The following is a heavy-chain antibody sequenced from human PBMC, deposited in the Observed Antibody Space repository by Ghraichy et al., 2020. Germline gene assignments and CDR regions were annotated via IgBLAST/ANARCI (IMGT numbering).Heavy chain of an antibody. Sequence: LSLTCAASGFTFSSYEMNWVRQAPGKGLEWVSYISSSGSTIYYADSVKGRFTISRDNAKNSLYLQMNSLRAEDTAVYYCARDGDMVRGVSPLYFDYWGQGTLVTVSS. CDR1: GFTFSSYE. J-gene: IGHJ4*02. V-gene: IGHV3-48*03. D-gene: IGHD3-10*01. CDR3: ARDGDMVRGVSPLYFDY. CDR2: ISSSGSTI.